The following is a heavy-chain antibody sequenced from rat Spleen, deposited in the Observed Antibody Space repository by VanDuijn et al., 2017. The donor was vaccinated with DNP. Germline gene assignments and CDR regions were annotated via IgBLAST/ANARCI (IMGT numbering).Heavy chain of an antibody. CDR3: VTRSAFDY. Sequence: EVQLVESGGGLVQPGRSLKLSCAASGFTFSNYYMAWVRQAPTKGLEWVASISPSGGSTYYPDSVKGRFTISRDNAKSSLYLQMNSLKSEDTATYYCVTRSAFDYWGQGVMVTVSP. CDR1: GFTFSNYY. V-gene: IGHV5-25*01. J-gene: IGHJ2*01. CDR2: ISPSGGST.